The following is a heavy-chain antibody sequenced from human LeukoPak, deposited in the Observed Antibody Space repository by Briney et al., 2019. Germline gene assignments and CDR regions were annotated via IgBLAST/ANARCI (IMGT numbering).Heavy chain of an antibody. V-gene: IGHV3-23*01. CDR1: GFTFSSYA. J-gene: IGHJ6*03. Sequence: GGSLRLSCAASGFTFSSYALSWVRQAPGKGLEWVSAISGSGGSTYYADSVKGRFTISRDNSKNTLYLQMNSLRAEDTAVYYCAKRIGLDYYMDVWGKGTTVTVSS. D-gene: IGHD2-21*01. CDR3: AKRIGLDYYMDV. CDR2: ISGSGGST.